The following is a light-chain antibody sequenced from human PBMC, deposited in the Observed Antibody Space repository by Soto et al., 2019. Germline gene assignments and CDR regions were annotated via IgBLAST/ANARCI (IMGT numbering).Light chain of an antibody. Sequence: EIVLTQSPATLSLSPGERATLSCRASQSVSSFLAWYQQKPGQAPRLLIYDASNRATGIPARFSGSGSGTDFTLTISCLEPEDFAVYYCQQRSSWPLTFGGGTKVEIK. J-gene: IGKJ4*01. V-gene: IGKV3-11*01. CDR2: DAS. CDR1: QSVSSF. CDR3: QQRSSWPLT.